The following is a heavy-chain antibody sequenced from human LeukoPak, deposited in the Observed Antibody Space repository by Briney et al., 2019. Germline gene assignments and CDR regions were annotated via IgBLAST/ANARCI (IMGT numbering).Heavy chain of an antibody. CDR1: GFTFSNYA. Sequence: QSGGSLRLSCAASGFTFSNYAMSWVRQAPGKGLEWVSSISGSGGNVYYAGSVRGRFTISRDNSKNSLYLQMNSLRAEDTAVYYCASCNSDYSYYYYMDVWGKGTTVTISS. J-gene: IGHJ6*03. CDR2: ISGSGGNV. D-gene: IGHD4-23*01. V-gene: IGHV3-23*01. CDR3: ASCNSDYSYYYYMDV.